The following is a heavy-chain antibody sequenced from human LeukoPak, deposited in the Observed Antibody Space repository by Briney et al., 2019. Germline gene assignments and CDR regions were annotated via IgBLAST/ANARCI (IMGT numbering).Heavy chain of an antibody. CDR1: GYTFTSYG. J-gene: IGHJ4*02. Sequence: ASVKVSCKASGYTFTSYGISWVRQAPGQGLEWMGWINPNSGGTNYAQKFQGRVTMTRDTSISTAYMELSRLRSDDTAVYYCARESPHYYYDSSGSFDYWGQGTLVTVSS. V-gene: IGHV1-2*02. D-gene: IGHD3-22*01. CDR2: INPNSGGT. CDR3: ARESPHYYYDSSGSFDY.